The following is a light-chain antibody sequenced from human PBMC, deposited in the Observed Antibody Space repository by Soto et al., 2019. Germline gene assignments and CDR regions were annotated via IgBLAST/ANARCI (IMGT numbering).Light chain of an antibody. CDR3: SSYAGSSNV. CDR1: SSDVGGYNY. J-gene: IGLJ1*01. CDR2: EVN. V-gene: IGLV2-8*01. Sequence: QSALTQPPSASGSPGQSVAISCTGTSSDVGGYNYVSWYQQHPGKAPKLMIYEVNKRPSGVPDRFSGSKSGNTASLTVSGLQAEDEADYYCSSYAGSSNVFGPETKLTVL.